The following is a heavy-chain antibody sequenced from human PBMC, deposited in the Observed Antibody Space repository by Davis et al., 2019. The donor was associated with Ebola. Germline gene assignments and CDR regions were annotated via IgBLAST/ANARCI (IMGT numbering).Heavy chain of an antibody. Sequence: ASVKVSCKASGYMFTTYYMHWVRQAPGQGLEWMGWINPNNAATNYAQNFQGRVTMTRDTSTSTAYMELRSLRSDDTAVYYCARGEGAYDPWGQGTLVTVSS. D-gene: IGHD1-26*01. CDR1: GYMFTTYY. CDR3: ARGEGAYDP. CDR2: INPNNAAT. J-gene: IGHJ5*02. V-gene: IGHV1-2*02.